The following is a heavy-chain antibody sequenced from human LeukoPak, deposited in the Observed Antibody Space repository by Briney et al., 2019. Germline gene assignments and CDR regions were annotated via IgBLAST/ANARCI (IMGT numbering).Heavy chain of an antibody. V-gene: IGHV3-64*01. D-gene: IGHD1-26*01. J-gene: IGHJ6*02. Sequence: GGSLRLSCAASGFTFSSYAMHWVRQAPGKGLEYVSAISSNGGGTYYANSVKGRFTISRDNSKNTLYLQMGSLRAEDMAVYYCARGEGATKNYYYGMDVWGQGTTVTVSS. CDR2: ISSNGGGT. CDR3: ARGEGATKNYYYGMDV. CDR1: GFTFSSYA.